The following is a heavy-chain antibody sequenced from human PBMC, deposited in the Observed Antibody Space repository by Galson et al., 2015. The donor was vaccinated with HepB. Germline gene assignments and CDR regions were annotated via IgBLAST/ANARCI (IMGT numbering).Heavy chain of an antibody. CDR2: IYPGDSDS. CDR3: ARSVLDPPTTSLYP. CDR1: GYSFTNYW. J-gene: IGHJ5*02. D-gene: IGHD2/OR15-2a*01. Sequence: QSGAEVKKPGESLKISCKSSGYSFTNYWITWVRQMPGKGLEWMGVIYPGDSDSRYSPSFQGQVTFSADKSTSTAYLQWSSLKASDTAMYYCARSVLDPPTTSLYPWGQGTLVTVSS. V-gene: IGHV5-51*03.